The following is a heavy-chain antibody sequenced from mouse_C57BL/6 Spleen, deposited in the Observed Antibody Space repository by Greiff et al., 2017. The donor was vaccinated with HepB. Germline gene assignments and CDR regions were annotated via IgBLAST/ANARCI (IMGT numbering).Heavy chain of an antibody. CDR3: ARWLLRKDYFDY. J-gene: IGHJ2*01. CDR1: GYTFTDYN. CDR2: INPNNGGT. D-gene: IGHD2-3*01. V-gene: IGHV1-22*01. Sequence: EVQLQQSGPELVKPGASVKMSCKASGYTFTDYNMHWVKQSHGKSLEWIGYINPNNGGTSYNQKFKGKATLTVNKSSSKAYMELRSLTSEDSAVYYCARWLLRKDYFDYWGQGTTLTVSS.